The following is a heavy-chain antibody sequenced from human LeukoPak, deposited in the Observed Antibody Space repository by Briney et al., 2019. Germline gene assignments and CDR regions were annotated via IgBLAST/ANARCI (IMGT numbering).Heavy chain of an antibody. J-gene: IGHJ4*02. CDR1: GFTLSNSW. CDR2: INSDGSTT. V-gene: IGHV3-74*01. CDR3: ARSRNYYDSGDYRRDFDY. D-gene: IGHD3-22*01. Sequence: PGGSLRPSCAASGFTLSNSWIHWVRQAPGKGLVWVSRINSDGSTTTYADSVKGRFTISRDNSKNTLYLQMNSLSAEDTAIYYCARSRNYYDSGDYRRDFDYWGQGTLVTVSS.